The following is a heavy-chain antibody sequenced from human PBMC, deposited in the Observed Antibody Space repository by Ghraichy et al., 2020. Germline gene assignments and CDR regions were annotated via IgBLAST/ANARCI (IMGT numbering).Heavy chain of an antibody. V-gene: IGHV4-59*01. D-gene: IGHD6-25*01. J-gene: IGHJ5*02. CDR1: DGSISSYY. Sequence: SETLSLTCTVSDGSISSYYWSWIRQPPGRGLEWIGNIYYSGSTNYNPSLKSRVTISVDTSKNQFSLKLSSVTAADTAVYYCAREASGRGWFDPWGQGTLVTVST. CDR3: AREASGRGWFDP. CDR2: IYYSGST.